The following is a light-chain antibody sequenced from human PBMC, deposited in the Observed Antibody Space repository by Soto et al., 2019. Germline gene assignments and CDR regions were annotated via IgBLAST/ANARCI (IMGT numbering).Light chain of an antibody. Sequence: DIQMTQSPSSLSASVRDRVTITCRASQGISNYLAWYQQKPGKVPKLLIYAASTLQSGVPSRISGSGSETDFTLTISSLQPEDVATYYCQKYNSTPWTFGQGTKVEIK. CDR2: AAS. CDR3: QKYNSTPWT. V-gene: IGKV1-27*01. J-gene: IGKJ1*01. CDR1: QGISNY.